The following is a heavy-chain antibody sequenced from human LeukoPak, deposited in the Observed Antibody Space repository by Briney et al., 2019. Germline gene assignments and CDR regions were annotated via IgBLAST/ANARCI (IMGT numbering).Heavy chain of an antibody. CDR3: ARVGSEDAFDI. Sequence: ASVKVSCKASGYTFTSYGISWVRQAPGQGLEWMGWISAYNGNTNYAQKLQGRVTMTRNTSISTAYMELSSLRSEDTAVYYCARVGSEDAFDIWGQGTMVTASS. D-gene: IGHD6-25*01. CDR1: GYTFTSYG. V-gene: IGHV1-18*01. J-gene: IGHJ3*02. CDR2: ISAYNGNT.